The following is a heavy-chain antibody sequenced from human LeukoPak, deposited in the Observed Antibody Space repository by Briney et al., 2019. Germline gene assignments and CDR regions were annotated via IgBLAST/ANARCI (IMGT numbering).Heavy chain of an antibody. Sequence: GRSLRLSCAASGFNFDDYAMHWVRQPPGKGLEWVSGINWNSGRIAYGDSVKGRFTISRDNAKSSLYLQMNSLRPEDTALYYCAKSSGWYPYYYMDVWGKGTAVTISS. J-gene: IGHJ6*03. V-gene: IGHV3-9*01. CDR2: INWNSGRI. D-gene: IGHD6-19*01. CDR1: GFNFDDYA. CDR3: AKSSGWYPYYYMDV.